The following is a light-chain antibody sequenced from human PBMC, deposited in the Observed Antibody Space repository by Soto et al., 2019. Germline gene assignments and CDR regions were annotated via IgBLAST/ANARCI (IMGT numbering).Light chain of an antibody. J-gene: IGLJ2*01. CDR2: EVT. V-gene: IGLV2-8*01. CDR3: SSFACSNTYLV. CDR1: RSDIGGDNY. Sequence: QSALTQPPSASGSPGQSVTISCTGPRSDIGGDNYVSWYHQQPGKAPKLIIYEVTERPSGVPGRFSASKSGDTASLTVTGLRAEDAGVYYCSSFACSNTYLVFGGGTQLTVL.